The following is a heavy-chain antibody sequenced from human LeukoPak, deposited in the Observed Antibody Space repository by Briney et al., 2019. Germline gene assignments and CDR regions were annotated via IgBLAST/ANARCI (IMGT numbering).Heavy chain of an antibody. Sequence: PSETLSLTCTVSGGSISSSSYYWGWIRQPPGKGLEWIGYVDHTGSTRFNPSLHGRVSISRDTSKNFFSLRLRSVTAADTAVYFCARGRVSSSTWYSTYYYFFYMDFWGKGTTVTVSS. D-gene: IGHD4-11*01. CDR2: VDHTGST. J-gene: IGHJ6*03. V-gene: IGHV4-61*03. CDR3: ARGRVSSSTWYSTYYYFFYMDF. CDR1: GGSISSSSYY.